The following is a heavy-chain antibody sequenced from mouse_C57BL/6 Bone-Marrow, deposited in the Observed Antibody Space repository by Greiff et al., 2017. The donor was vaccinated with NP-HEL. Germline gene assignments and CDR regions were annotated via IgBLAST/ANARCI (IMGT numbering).Heavy chain of an antibody. D-gene: IGHD2-4*01. Sequence: QVQLQQPGAELVMPGASVKLSCKASGYTFTSYWMNWVKQRPGQGLEWIGEIDPSDSYTNYNQKFKGKSTLTVDKSSSTAYMPLSSLTSEDSAVYYCARGGFYYDYDDYAMDYWGQGTSVTVSS. CDR2: IDPSDSYT. CDR1: GYTFTSYW. J-gene: IGHJ4*01. V-gene: IGHV1-69*01. CDR3: ARGGFYYDYDDYAMDY.